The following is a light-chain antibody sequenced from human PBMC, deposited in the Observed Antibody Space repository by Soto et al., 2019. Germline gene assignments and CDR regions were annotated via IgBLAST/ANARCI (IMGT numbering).Light chain of an antibody. CDR1: NIGSKS. J-gene: IGLJ2*01. CDR3: QVWDSSSDHRVV. Sequence: SYELTQPPSVSVAPGKTASITCGGNNIGSKSVHWYQQKPGQAPVLVIYYDSDRPSGIPERFSGSNSGNTATLTISRVEAGDEADYYCQVWDSSSDHRVVFGGGTKVTVL. V-gene: IGLV3-21*04. CDR2: YDS.